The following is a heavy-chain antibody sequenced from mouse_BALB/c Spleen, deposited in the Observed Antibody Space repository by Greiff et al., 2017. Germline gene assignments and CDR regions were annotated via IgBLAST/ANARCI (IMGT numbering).Heavy chain of an antibody. D-gene: IGHD2-4*01. V-gene: IGHV2-9*02. CDR3: ARDYYDYDGYYFDY. Sequence: VQLVESGPGLVAPSQSLSITCTVSGFSLTSYGVHWVRQPPGKGLEWLGVIWAGGSTNYNSALMSRLSISKDNSKSQVFLKMNSLQTDDTAMYYCARDYYDYDGYYFDYWGQGTTLTVAS. J-gene: IGHJ2*01. CDR1: GFSLTSYG. CDR2: IWAGGST.